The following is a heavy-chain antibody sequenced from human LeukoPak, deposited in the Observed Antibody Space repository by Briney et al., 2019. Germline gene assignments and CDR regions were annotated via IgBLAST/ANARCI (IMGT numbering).Heavy chain of an antibody. V-gene: IGHV4-61*02. CDR1: GGSISSGSYY. J-gene: IGHJ4*02. Sequence: SQTLSLTCTVSGGSISSGSYYWSWIRQHAGTGLEWIGRIYTSGSTNYNPSLKSRVTISVDTSKNQFSLKLSSVTAADTAVYYCARAPVGQSFDYWGQGTLVTVSS. D-gene: IGHD1-26*01. CDR2: IYTSGST. CDR3: ARAPVGQSFDY.